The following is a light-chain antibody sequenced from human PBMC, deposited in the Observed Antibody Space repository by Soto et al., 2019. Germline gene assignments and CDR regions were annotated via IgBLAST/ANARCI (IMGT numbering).Light chain of an antibody. CDR1: QSVLHSPNNRNY. Sequence: DIVMSQSPDSLAVSLGERATINCRSSQSVLHSPNNRNYLAWYQQKPGQPPELLLYWASTRESGVPDRFSGSGSGTDFTLTISSLQAEDVAVYYCQQYYSTPWTFDQGTKVQIK. CDR3: QQYYSTPWT. V-gene: IGKV4-1*01. CDR2: WAS. J-gene: IGKJ1*01.